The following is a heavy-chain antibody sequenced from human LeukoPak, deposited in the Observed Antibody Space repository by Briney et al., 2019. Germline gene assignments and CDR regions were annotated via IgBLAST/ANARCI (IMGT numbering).Heavy chain of an antibody. CDR1: GFTFSSYG. CDR2: IRYDGSNK. D-gene: IGHD3-22*01. V-gene: IGHV3-30*02. J-gene: IGHJ4*02. Sequence: PGGSLRLSCAASGFTFSSYGMHWVRQAPGKGLEWVAFIRYDGSNKYYADSVKGRFTISRDNSKNTLYLQMNSLRAEDTAVYYCARAWGYYDSSGYYLGDQYYFDYWGQGTLVTVSS. CDR3: ARAWGYYDSSGYYLGDQYYFDY.